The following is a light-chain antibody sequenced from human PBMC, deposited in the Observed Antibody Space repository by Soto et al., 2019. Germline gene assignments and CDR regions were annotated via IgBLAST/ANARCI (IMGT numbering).Light chain of an antibody. CDR1: ISDIGGYNY. CDR3: SCYSTTDTHVI. Sequence: QSALTQPASVSGSRGQSITISCTGTISDIGGYNYVCWYQQHPGKAPKLMIYEVSNRPSGVSNRFSGSKSSNTASLTISGLQAEDEADYYCSCYSTTDTHVIFGGGTKVTVL. J-gene: IGLJ2*01. V-gene: IGLV2-14*01. CDR2: EVS.